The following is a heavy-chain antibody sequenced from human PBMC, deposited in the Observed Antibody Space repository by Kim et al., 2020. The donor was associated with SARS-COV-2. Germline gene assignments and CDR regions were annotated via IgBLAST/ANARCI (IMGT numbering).Heavy chain of an antibody. Sequence: ASVKVSCKASGYTFTSYYMHWVRQAPGQGLEWMGIINPSGGSTSYAQKFQGRVTMTRDTSTSTVYMELSSLRSEDTAVYYCARVILLAAAPYGMDVWGQGTTVTVSS. CDR3: ARVILLAAAPYGMDV. CDR2: INPSGGST. CDR1: GYTFTSYY. D-gene: IGHD6-13*01. J-gene: IGHJ6*02. V-gene: IGHV1-46*01.